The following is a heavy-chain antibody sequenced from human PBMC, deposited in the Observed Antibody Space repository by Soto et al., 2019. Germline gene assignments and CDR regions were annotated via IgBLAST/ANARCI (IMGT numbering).Heavy chain of an antibody. V-gene: IGHV6-1*01. CDR3: VRLVGNSWLDY. D-gene: IGHD6-13*01. J-gene: IGHJ4*02. Sequence: PSQTLSLTCAISGDSVSSSSVTWNWIRQSPSRGLEWLGRTYYRSKWYNDYAESVKSRATINPDTSKNQFSLQLNSVTPEDSAVYYCVRLVGNSWLDYWGQRPQVTVSS. CDR2: TYYRSKWYN. CDR1: GDSVSSSSVT.